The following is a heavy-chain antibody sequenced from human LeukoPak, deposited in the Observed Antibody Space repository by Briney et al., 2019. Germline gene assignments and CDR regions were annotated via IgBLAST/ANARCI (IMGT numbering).Heavy chain of an antibody. V-gene: IGHV1-2*02. D-gene: IGHD3-9*01. CDR2: INSKSGGT. Sequence: VASVKVSCKASGYTFTGYYMHWVRQAPGQGLEWMGWINSKSGGTNYAQKFQGRVSMTRDTSINTAYMQLSRLRSDDTAVYYCARSPHILTGENFDYWGQGTLLTVSS. CDR3: ARSPHILTGENFDY. CDR1: GYTFTGYY. J-gene: IGHJ4*02.